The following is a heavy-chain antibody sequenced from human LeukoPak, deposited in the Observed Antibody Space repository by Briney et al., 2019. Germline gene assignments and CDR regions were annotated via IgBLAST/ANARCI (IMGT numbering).Heavy chain of an antibody. Sequence: PGGSLRLSCAASGFTFSSYWMHWVRQAPGKGLVWVSRINSDGSSTSYADSVKGRLTISRDNAKNTLSLEINSLRDEDTAVYYCAFLKTGRQQLEPDAFDIWGQGTMVTVSS. CDR3: AFLKTGRQQLEPDAFDI. J-gene: IGHJ3*02. V-gene: IGHV3-74*01. CDR2: INSDGSST. CDR1: GFTFSSYW. D-gene: IGHD6-13*01.